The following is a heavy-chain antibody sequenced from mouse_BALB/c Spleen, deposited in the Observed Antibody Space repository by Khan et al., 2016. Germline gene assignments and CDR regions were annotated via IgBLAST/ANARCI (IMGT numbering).Heavy chain of an antibody. Sequence: EVQLQESGPGLVKPSQSLSLTCTVTDYSITSDYAWNWIRQFPGNKLEWMGYISYSGSTSYNPSLKSRISITRDTSKNQFFLQLNSVTTEDTATYYCARAPPRWYFDVWGAGTTVTVSS. CDR1: DYSITSDYA. J-gene: IGHJ1*01. V-gene: IGHV3-2*02. CDR2: ISYSGST. CDR3: ARAPPRWYFDV.